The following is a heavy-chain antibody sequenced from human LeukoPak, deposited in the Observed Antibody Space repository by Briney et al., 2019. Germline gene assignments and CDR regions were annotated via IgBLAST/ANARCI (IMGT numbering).Heavy chain of an antibody. CDR1: GFTFSSYS. J-gene: IGHJ5*02. Sequence: PGGSLRLSCAASGFTFSSYSMNWVRQAPGKGLEWVSSISSSSSYIYYADSVKGRFTISRDNSKNTLYLQMNSLRAEDTAVYYCAKVRLLWFGLWGQGTLVTVSS. CDR2: ISSSSSYI. D-gene: IGHD1-1*01. V-gene: IGHV3-21*04. CDR3: AKVRLLWFGL.